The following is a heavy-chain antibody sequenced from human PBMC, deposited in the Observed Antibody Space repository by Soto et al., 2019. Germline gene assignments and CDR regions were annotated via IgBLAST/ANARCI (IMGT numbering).Heavy chain of an antibody. CDR2: VYFSGNT. D-gene: IGHD6-25*01. CDR3: GSVRPSGYVLS. Sequence: SETLSLTCTVSGGSLSSYYWTWIRQPPGKGLKWIGYVYFSGNTNYNPSLKSRVTISIDTSKNQFSLRLASVTAADTAFYYCGSVRPSGYVLSWGQGTLVTVSS. V-gene: IGHV4-59*01. CDR1: GGSLSSYY. J-gene: IGHJ5*02.